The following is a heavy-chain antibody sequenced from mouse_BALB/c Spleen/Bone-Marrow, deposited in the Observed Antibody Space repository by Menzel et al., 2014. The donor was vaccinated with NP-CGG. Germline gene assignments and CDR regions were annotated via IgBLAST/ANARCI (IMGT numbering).Heavy chain of an antibody. V-gene: IGHV3-2*02. CDR2: VSSSGIT. D-gene: IGHD1-3*01. Sequence: VQLQQSGPGLVKPSQSLSLTCTVTGYSITSHYAWNWFRQFPGNKLEWMGYVSSSGITSYNPSLKSQISIIRDTSKNQFFLQLNSVTAEDTATYYCARSGNYFDYWGQGTTLTVSS. CDR1: GYSITSHYA. CDR3: ARSGNYFDY. J-gene: IGHJ2*01.